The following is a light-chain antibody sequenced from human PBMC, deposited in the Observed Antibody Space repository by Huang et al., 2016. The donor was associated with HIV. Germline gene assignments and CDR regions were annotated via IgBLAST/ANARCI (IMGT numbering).Light chain of an antibody. V-gene: IGKV3-15*01. CDR1: QNIGGS. CDR2: EAS. Sequence: EIVMTQSPATLSVSPGERATLSCRASQNIGGSLAWYQKKPGQAPRLLIDEASTSATGIPARFSGSESGTDCTLTISSLQSEDFAVYYCQQYNDWSAVTFGGGTKVEI. CDR3: QQYNDWSAVT. J-gene: IGKJ4*01.